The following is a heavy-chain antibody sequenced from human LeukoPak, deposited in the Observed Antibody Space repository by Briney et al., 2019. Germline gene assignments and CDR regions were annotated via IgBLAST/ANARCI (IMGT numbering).Heavy chain of an antibody. CDR1: GYTLTELS. V-gene: IGHV1-24*01. CDR3: ATDTLVGATTRSAADY. CDR2: FDPEDGET. D-gene: IGHD1-26*01. Sequence: ASVKVSCKVSGYTLTELSMHWVRQAPGKGLEWMGGFDPEDGETIYAQKFQGRVTMTEDTSTDTAYMELSSLRSEDTAVYYCATDTLVGATTRSAADYWGQGTLVTVSS. J-gene: IGHJ4*02.